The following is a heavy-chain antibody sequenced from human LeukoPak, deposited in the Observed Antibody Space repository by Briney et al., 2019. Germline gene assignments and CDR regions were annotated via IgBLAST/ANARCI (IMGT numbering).Heavy chain of an antibody. V-gene: IGHV3-48*03. Sequence: GGSLRLSCAASGFTFSTYAMSWVRQAPGKGLEWVSYISSSGSTIYYADSVKGRFTISRDNAKNSLYLQMNSLRAEDTAVYYCAELGITMIGGVWGKGTTVTVSS. J-gene: IGHJ6*04. CDR2: ISSSGSTI. D-gene: IGHD3-10*02. CDR3: AELGITMIGGV. CDR1: GFTFSTYA.